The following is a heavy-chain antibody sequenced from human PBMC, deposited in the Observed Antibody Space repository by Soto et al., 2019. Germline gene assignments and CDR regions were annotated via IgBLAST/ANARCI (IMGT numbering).Heavy chain of an antibody. Sequence: QVQLVQSGAEVKKPGSSVKVSCKASGGTFSSYAISWVRQAPGQGLEWMGGIIPIFGTANYAQKFQGRVTITADESTSTAYMELSSLRSEDTAVYYCARDRGYSSGWAEEVHAFDIWGQGTMVTVSS. CDR2: IIPIFGTA. V-gene: IGHV1-69*12. D-gene: IGHD6-19*01. J-gene: IGHJ3*02. CDR1: GGTFSSYA. CDR3: ARDRGYSSGWAEEVHAFDI.